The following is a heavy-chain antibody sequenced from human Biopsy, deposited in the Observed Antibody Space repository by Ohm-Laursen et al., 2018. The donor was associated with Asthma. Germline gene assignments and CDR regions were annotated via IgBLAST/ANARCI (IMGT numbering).Heavy chain of an antibody. CDR1: GFSFSNFA. CDR2: ISKDASTQ. Sequence: SLRLSCAASGFSFSNFAIHWVRQAPGKGLEWVGVISKDASTQDYADSVKGRFTMARDNSKNTLHLQMNSLSPEDTAVYYCARDFSRAIMIGGGREHYFDFWGQGTLVTVSS. CDR3: ARDFSRAIMIGGGREHYFDF. J-gene: IGHJ4*02. V-gene: IGHV3-30*01. D-gene: IGHD3-16*01.